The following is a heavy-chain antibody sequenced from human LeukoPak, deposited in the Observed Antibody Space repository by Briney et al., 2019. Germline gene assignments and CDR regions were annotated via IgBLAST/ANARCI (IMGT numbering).Heavy chain of an antibody. CDR1: GGSFSGYY. V-gene: IGHV4-34*01. Sequence: SETLSLTCAVYGGSFSGYYWSWIRQPPGKGLEWIGEINHSGSTNYNPSLMSRVTISLDTSKNQFSLKLTSVTAADTAIYYCARSARYTLLPDYYETYSYYMDVWGTGTTVTISS. CDR3: ARSARYTLLPDYYETYSYYMDV. J-gene: IGHJ6*03. CDR2: INHSGST. D-gene: IGHD3-16*01.